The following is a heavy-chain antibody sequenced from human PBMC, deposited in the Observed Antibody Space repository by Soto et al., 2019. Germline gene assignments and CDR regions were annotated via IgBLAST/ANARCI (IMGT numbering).Heavy chain of an antibody. Sequence: ETLSLTCTVSGGSITDYSWVWIRQPAGKGLEWIGRIFSSGSTNYNPSLKGRITMSLDTSKNQFSLKLNSATATDTAVYFCARDQGVAVTADNWFDPWGQGILVTVS. CDR1: GGSITDYS. CDR3: ARDQGVAVTADNWFDP. J-gene: IGHJ5*02. D-gene: IGHD2-21*02. CDR2: IFSSGST. V-gene: IGHV4-4*07.